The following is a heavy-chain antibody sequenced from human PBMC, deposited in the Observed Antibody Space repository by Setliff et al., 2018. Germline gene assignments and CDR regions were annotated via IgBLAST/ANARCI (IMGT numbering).Heavy chain of an antibody. D-gene: IGHD3-22*01. V-gene: IGHV1-46*01. CDR1: GYTFINYE. CDR3: ARDLPLYYYVSSGQRGRAFDI. J-gene: IGHJ3*02. CDR2: INPSGGST. Sequence: ASVKVSCKASGYTFINYEINWVRQAPGQGLEWMGIINPSGGSTSYAQKFQGRVTMTRDTSTSTVYMELSSLRSEDTAVYYCARDLPLYYYVSSGQRGRAFDIWGQGTMVTVSS.